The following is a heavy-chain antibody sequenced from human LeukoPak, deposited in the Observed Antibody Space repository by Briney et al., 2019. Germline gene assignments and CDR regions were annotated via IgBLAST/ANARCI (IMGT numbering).Heavy chain of an antibody. V-gene: IGHV3-9*01. CDR2: ISWNSGSI. D-gene: IGHD2-15*01. Sequence: PGGSLRLSCAASGFTFDDYAMHWVRQAPGKGLEWVSGISWNSGSIGYADSVKGRFTISRDNAKNSLYLQMNSLRAEDTALYYCAKDIKVVVAADGLGFDYWGQGTLVTVSS. CDR1: GFTFDDYA. J-gene: IGHJ4*02. CDR3: AKDIKVVVAADGLGFDY.